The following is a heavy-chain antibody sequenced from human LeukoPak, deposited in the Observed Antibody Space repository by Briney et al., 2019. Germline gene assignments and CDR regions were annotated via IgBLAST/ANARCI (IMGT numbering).Heavy chain of an antibody. CDR3: ARGESEYCSGGSCYSKYVGLDY. CDR1: GYTFTGYY. J-gene: IGHJ4*02. CDR2: INPNSGGT. V-gene: IGHV1-2*02. D-gene: IGHD2-15*01. Sequence: ASVKVSCKASGYTFTGYYMHWVRQAPGQGLEWMGWINPNSGGTNYAQKFQGRVTMTRDTSISTAYMELSRLRSDDTAVYYCARGESEYCSGGSCYSKYVGLDYWGQGTLVTVSS.